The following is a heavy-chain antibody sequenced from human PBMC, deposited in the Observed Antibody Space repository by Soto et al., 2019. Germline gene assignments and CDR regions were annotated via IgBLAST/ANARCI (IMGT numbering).Heavy chain of an antibody. D-gene: IGHD3-3*01. J-gene: IGHJ4*02. V-gene: IGHV4-59*01. CDR1: GGSITSYH. Sequence: PSETLSLTCTVSGGSITSYHWSWIRQPPGKGLEWIAYMYYSGSTNYNPSLKSRVTILVDTSKNQFSLDLSSVTAADTAVYYCARYDFSNGYFDYWGQGTPVTVS. CDR2: MYYSGST. CDR3: ARYDFSNGYFDY.